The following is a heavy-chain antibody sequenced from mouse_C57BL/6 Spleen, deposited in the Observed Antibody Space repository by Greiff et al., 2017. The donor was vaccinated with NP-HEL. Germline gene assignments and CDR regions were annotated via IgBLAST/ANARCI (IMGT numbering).Heavy chain of an antibody. CDR2: INPSNGGT. CDR3: AREGGLRREDY. V-gene: IGHV1-53*01. J-gene: IGHJ4*01. D-gene: IGHD2-4*01. Sequence: KESCKASGYTFTSYWMHWGKQRSGQGLEWIGNINPSNGGTNYNEKFKSKATLTVDKSSSTAYMQRSSLASEDSAVYYCAREGGLRREDYWGQGTSVTVSS. CDR1: GYTFTSYW.